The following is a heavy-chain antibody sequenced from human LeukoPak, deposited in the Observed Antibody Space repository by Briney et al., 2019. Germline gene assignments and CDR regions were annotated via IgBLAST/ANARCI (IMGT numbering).Heavy chain of an antibody. CDR1: GGSISSSSYY. D-gene: IGHD3-22*01. Sequence: SETLSLTCTVSGGSISSSSYYWGWIRQPPGKGLEWIGSMSYSGSTYYNPSLKSRVTILVDTSKNHFSLKLSSVTAADTAVYYCARGGDTSGHYYFEYFHHWGQGTLVAVSS. CDR2: MSYSGST. J-gene: IGHJ1*01. V-gene: IGHV4-39*02. CDR3: ARGGDTSGHYYFEYFHH.